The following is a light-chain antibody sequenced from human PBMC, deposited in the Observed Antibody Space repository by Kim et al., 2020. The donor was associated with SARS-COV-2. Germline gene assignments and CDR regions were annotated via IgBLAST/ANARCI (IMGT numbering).Light chain of an antibody. V-gene: IGKV1-39*01. CDR1: QSITNY. CDR2: GAS. Sequence: DIQMTQSPSSLSASLGHRVIITCRASQSITNYLTWYQHRPGKAPKLLIYGASNLQSGVPSRFSGGGSGTEFTLTISRLQAEDFATYFWQQGLSFPPDPFGRETELDI. CDR3: QQGLSFPPDP. J-gene: IGKJ2*01.